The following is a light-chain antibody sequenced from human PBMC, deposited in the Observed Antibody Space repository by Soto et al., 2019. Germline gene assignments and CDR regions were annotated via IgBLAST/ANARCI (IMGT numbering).Light chain of an antibody. CDR2: DAS. CDR1: QSVTNS. CDR3: QQHISWPLT. Sequence: DSVSTQSPATLSLSPGERATLTCRASQSVTNSLAWCQQKPGQAPRLLVYDASNRATGIPTRFSGSGSGTDFTLTISNLEPEDFAVYYCQQHISWPLTFGGGTKVDIK. J-gene: IGKJ4*01. V-gene: IGKV3-11*01.